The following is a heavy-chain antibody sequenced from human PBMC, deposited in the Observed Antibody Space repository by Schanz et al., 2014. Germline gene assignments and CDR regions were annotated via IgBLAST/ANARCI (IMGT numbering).Heavy chain of an antibody. Sequence: QVQLVQSGAEVKKPGASVKVSCKASGYTFSSYGITWVRQAPGQGLEWMGWINGYNGHTLYAQKFQGRVTMTTDTSTSTAYMELSSLRYEDTALYYCARGTMPGTFDIWGQGTMVTVSS. CDR1: GYTFSSYG. CDR2: INGYNGHT. V-gene: IGHV1-18*01. CDR3: ARGTMPGTFDI. D-gene: IGHD2-2*01. J-gene: IGHJ3*02.